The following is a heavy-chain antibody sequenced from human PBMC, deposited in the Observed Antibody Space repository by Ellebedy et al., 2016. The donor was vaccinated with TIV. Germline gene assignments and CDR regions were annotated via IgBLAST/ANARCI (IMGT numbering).Heavy chain of an antibody. CDR3: ARGYSGYDSRSYYYGMDV. CDR2: IIPIFGTA. D-gene: IGHD5-12*01. Sequence: SVKVSXXASGGTFSSYAISWVRQAPGQGLEWMGGIIPIFGTANYAQKFQGRVTITADESTSTAYMELSSLRSEDTAVYYCARGYSGYDSRSYYYGMDVWGQGTTVTVSS. V-gene: IGHV1-69*13. J-gene: IGHJ6*02. CDR1: GGTFSSYA.